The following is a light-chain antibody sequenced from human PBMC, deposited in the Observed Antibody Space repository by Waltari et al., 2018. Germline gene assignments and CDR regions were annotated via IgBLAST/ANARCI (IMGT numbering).Light chain of an antibody. Sequence: QSVLTQPPSVSGAPGQRVTISCTGSSSNIGAGYDVHWYQQLPGTAPKLLIYGNTNRPSCVPDRISASKSGTSASLAITGLQAEDEADYYCQSYDSSLSSSVFGPGTQVTVL. CDR3: QSYDSSLSSSV. J-gene: IGLJ1*01. CDR1: SSNIGAGYD. CDR2: GNT. V-gene: IGLV1-40*01.